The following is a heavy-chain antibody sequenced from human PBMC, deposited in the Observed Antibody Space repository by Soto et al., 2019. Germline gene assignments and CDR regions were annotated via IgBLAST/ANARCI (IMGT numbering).Heavy chain of an antibody. CDR3: ARGVLLGFGEVYNDALDI. D-gene: IGHD3-10*01. CDR2: MNPNSGNT. Sequence: QVQLVQSGAEVKKPGASVKVSCKASGYTFTSYDINWVRQATGQGLEWMGWMNPNSGNTGYAQKFQGRVTMTRNTSISTAYMELSSLRSDDTAVYYCARGVLLGFGEVYNDALDIWGQGTMVTVTS. J-gene: IGHJ3*02. CDR1: GYTFTSYD. V-gene: IGHV1-8*01.